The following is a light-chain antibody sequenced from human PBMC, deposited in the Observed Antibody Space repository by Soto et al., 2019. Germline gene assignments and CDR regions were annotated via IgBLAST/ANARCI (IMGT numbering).Light chain of an antibody. V-gene: IGKV1-39*01. J-gene: IGKJ1*01. CDR1: QNINNY. Sequence: DIPLTQSQSSLSASLADRVIIXGQTRQNINNYLNWYQQKPGKAPKLLIYGASSLQTGVPSRFSGSGSGTDFTLTISSLQPEDFATYYCQQSSSPLWGTCGQGTKVDIK. CDR2: GAS. CDR3: QQSSSPLWGT.